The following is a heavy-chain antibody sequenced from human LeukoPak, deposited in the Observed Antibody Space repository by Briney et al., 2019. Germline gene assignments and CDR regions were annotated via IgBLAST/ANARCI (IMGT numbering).Heavy chain of an antibody. V-gene: IGHV3-23*01. J-gene: IGHJ4*02. CDR3: AKCGSSPTCCFFDN. Sequence: PGGSLRLSCAASGFTFPSYAMSWVRQAPGKGLNWVSAISDSGGSTYYADSVKGRFSISRDKSKNTAILLMNSLRAEDTAVYYCAKCGSSPTCCFFDNWGQGALITVSS. D-gene: IGHD2-2*01. CDR2: ISDSGGST. CDR1: GFTFPSYA.